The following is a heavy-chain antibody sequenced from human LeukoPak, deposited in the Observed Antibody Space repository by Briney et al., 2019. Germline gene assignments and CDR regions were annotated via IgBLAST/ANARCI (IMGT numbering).Heavy chain of an antibody. J-gene: IGHJ4*02. V-gene: IGHV1-2*02. D-gene: IGHD2-2*01. CDR3: ARDEEVADYQLLCNY. Sequence: ASVKVSCKASGYTFTTYAMNWVRQAPGQGLEWMGWINPNSGGTNYAQKFQGRVTMTRDTSISTAYMELSRLRSDDTAVYYCARDEEVADYQLLCNYWGQGTLVTVSS. CDR1: GYTFTTYA. CDR2: INPNSGGT.